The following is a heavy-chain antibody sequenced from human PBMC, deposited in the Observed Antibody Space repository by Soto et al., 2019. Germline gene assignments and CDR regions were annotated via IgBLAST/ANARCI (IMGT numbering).Heavy chain of an antibody. CDR2: MNPNTGET. CDR1: GYTITTYN. Sequence: QVQLVQSGAEVKKPGASVKVSCKSSGYTITTYNINWVRQAPGQGLEWMGWMNPNTGETGSTEKFEGRVSMTRDISEATAYMELSSLTSDDTCVYFCARQGSQYGSGNYLHWGQGTLVTVSS. J-gene: IGHJ4*02. D-gene: IGHD3-10*01. CDR3: ARQGSQYGSGNYLH. V-gene: IGHV1-8*01.